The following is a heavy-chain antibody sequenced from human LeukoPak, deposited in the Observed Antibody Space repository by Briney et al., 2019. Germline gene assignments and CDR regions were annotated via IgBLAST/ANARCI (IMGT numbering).Heavy chain of an antibody. CDR3: AKDLTSLSVVSFDY. J-gene: IGHJ4*02. Sequence: GGSLRLSCAASGFTFSSYAMSWVRQAPGKGLEWVSLISGDGGSTYYADSVKGRFTISRDNSKNSLYLQMNSLKTEDTALYYCAKDLTSLSVVSFDYWGQGTLVTVSS. D-gene: IGHD4-23*01. CDR1: GFTFSSYA. V-gene: IGHV3-43*02. CDR2: ISGDGGST.